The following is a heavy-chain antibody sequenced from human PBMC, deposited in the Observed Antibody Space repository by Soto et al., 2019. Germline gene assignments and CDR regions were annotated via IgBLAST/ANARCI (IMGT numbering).Heavy chain of an antibody. CDR3: ATIPLSGYDSHFDY. D-gene: IGHD5-12*01. J-gene: IGHJ4*02. CDR1: GFTFSSYA. V-gene: IGHV3-30-3*01. CDR2: ISYDGSNK. Sequence: QVQLVESGGGVVQPGRSLRLSCAASGFTFSSYAMHWVRQAPGKGLEWVAVISYDGSNKYYADSVKGRFTISRDNSKNTLYLQMNSRRAEDTAVYYCATIPLSGYDSHFDYWGQGTLVTVSS.